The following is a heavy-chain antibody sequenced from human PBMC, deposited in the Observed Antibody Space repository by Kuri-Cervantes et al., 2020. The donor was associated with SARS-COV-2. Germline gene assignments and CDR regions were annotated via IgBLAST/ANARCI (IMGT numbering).Heavy chain of an antibody. CDR3: ASRYSSSWYAVDY. Sequence: GGSLRLSCAASGLTFSSYAMSWVRQAPGKGLEWVSAISGSGGSTYYADSVKGRFTISRDNSKNTLYLQMNSLRAEDTAVYYCASRYSSSWYAVDYWGQGTPVTVSS. D-gene: IGHD6-13*01. CDR2: ISGSGGST. V-gene: IGHV3-23*01. J-gene: IGHJ4*02. CDR1: GLTFSSYA.